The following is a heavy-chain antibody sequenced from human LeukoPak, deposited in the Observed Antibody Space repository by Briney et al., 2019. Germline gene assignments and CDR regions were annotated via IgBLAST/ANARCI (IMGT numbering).Heavy chain of an antibody. J-gene: IGHJ3*02. CDR3: GGSGWRLSDAFDI. CDR1: GYTFTKYG. D-gene: IGHD6-19*01. V-gene: IGHV1-18*01. Sequence: ASVKVSCKASGYTFTKYGISWVRQAPGQGLEWLGWISGYNGDTNYAQRLQGRVTMTKDTSSSTAYLELSSLRSEDTAVYYCGGSGWRLSDAFDIWGQGTMVTVSS. CDR2: ISGYNGDT.